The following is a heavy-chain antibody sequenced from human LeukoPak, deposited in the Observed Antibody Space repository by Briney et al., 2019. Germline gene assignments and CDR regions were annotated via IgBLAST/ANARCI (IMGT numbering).Heavy chain of an antibody. CDR2: INPSGGST. CDR1: GYTFTSYY. D-gene: IGHD1-7*01. V-gene: IGHV1-46*01. Sequence: ASVKVSCEASGYTFTSYYMHWVRQAPGQGLEWMGIINPSGGSTSYAQKFQGRVTMTRDTSTSTVYMELSGLRSEDTAVYYCARGELRLDAFDIWGQGTMVTVSS. CDR3: ARGELRLDAFDI. J-gene: IGHJ3*02.